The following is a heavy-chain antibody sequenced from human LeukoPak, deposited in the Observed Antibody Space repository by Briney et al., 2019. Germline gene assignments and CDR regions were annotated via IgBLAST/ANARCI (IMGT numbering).Heavy chain of an antibody. CDR2: IYYSGST. V-gene: IGHV4-39*01. CDR1: GGSISSSSYY. CDR3: ARHLGYCSSTSCYNPKFDY. J-gene: IGHJ4*02. Sequence: SETLSLTCTVSGGSISSSSYYWCWIRQPPGKGLEWIGSIYYSGSTYYNPSLKSRVTISVDTSKNQFSLKLSSVTAADTAVYYCARHLGYCSSTSCYNPKFDYWGQGTLVTVSS. D-gene: IGHD2-2*01.